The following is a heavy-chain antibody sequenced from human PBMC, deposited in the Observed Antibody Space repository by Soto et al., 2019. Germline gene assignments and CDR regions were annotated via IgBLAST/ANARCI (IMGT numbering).Heavy chain of an antibody. D-gene: IGHD3-16*01. CDR2: INAGNGNT. CDR3: ARGYGGPIGWFDP. CDR1: GYTFTSYA. Sequence: QVQLVQSGAEVKKPGASVKVSCKASGYTFTSYAMHWLRQATGQRLEWMGWINAGNGNTKYSQKFQGRVTITRDTSASTADMEPSSLRSEDTAVYYCARGYGGPIGWFDPWGQGTMVTVSS. V-gene: IGHV1-3*01. J-gene: IGHJ5*02.